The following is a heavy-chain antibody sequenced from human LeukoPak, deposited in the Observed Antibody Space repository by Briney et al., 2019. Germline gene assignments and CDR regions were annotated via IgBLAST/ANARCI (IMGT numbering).Heavy chain of an antibody. CDR2: ILPVLGTA. CDR3: ARRFYYDRIGYSEF. CDR1: AGTISNFT. J-gene: IGHJ4*02. Sequence: SVKVSCKPSAGTISNFTIAWVRQAPGQGLEWMGGILPVLGTANYAQKFQGRVTFTADISTSTAYMDLSSLRSEDTAVYYCARRFYYDRIGYSEFWGQGTLISVSS. V-gene: IGHV1-69*08. D-gene: IGHD3-22*01.